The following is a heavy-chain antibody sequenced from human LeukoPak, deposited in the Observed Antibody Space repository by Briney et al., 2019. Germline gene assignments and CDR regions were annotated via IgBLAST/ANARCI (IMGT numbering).Heavy chain of an antibody. Sequence: GESLKISCAASGFTFSSYFMYWVRQTPGKGLEFVSAISGNGGSTYHANSVKARFAISRDNSKNTLYLQMGSLRVEDMAVYYCARRRGDYFDYWGQGTLVTVSS. CDR1: GFTFSSYF. V-gene: IGHV3-64*01. J-gene: IGHJ4*02. CDR2: ISGNGGST. D-gene: IGHD3-10*01. CDR3: ARRRGDYFDY.